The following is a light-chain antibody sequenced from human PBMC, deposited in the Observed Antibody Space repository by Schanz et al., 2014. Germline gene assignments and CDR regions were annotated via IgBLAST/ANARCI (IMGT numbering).Light chain of an antibody. J-gene: IGLJ2*01. CDR1: SSDVGGYNY. Sequence: QSALTQPRSVSGSPGQSVTISCTGTSSDVGGYNYVSWYQLHPGKAPKLMIYDVSKRPSGVPDRFSGSKSGNTASLTITGLQAEDGADYYCQSYDTRLGGVLFGGGTKLTVL. CDR3: QSYDTRLGGVL. V-gene: IGLV2-11*01. CDR2: DVS.